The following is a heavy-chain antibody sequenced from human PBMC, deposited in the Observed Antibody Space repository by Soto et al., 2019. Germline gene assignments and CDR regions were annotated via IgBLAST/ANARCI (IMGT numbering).Heavy chain of an antibody. J-gene: IGHJ5*02. V-gene: IGHV4-30-4*01. CDR3: AGSLYCSGGSCYSESWFDP. D-gene: IGHD2-15*01. CDR2: IYYSGST. CDR1: GGSISSGDYY. Sequence: QVQLQESGPGLVKPSQSLSLTCTVSGGSISSGDYYWSWIRQPPGKGLEWIGYIYYSGSTYDNPSLKSRVTISVDTSKNQFSLKLSSVTAADTAVYYCAGSLYCSGGSCYSESWFDPWGQGTLVTVSS.